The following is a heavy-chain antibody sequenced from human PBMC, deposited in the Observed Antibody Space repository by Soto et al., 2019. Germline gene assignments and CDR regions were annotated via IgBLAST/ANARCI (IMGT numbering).Heavy chain of an antibody. D-gene: IGHD3-10*01. J-gene: IGHJ5*02. Sequence: QVQLVQSGAEVKKPGASVKVSCKASGYTFTSYYMRWVRQAPGQGLEWMGIINPSGGSTSYAQKFQGRVTMTRDTSTSTVYMELSSLRSEDTAVYYCARDPNYYGSGSYHLGWFDPWGPGTLVTVSS. CDR1: GYTFTSYY. V-gene: IGHV1-46*01. CDR2: INPSGGST. CDR3: ARDPNYYGSGSYHLGWFDP.